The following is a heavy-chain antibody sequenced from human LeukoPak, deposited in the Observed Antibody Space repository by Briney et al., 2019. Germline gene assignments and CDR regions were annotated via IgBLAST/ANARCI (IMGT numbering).Heavy chain of an antibody. CDR1: GGSFSGYY. CDR2: INHSGST. V-gene: IGHV4-34*01. J-gene: IGHJ3*02. Sequence: SETLSLTCAVYGGSFSGYYWSWIRQPPGKGLEWIGEINHSGSTNYNPSLKSRVTISVDTSKNQFSLKLSSVTAADTAVYYCARHKWQLAFYVAFDIWGQGTMVTVSS. D-gene: IGHD6-6*01. CDR3: ARHKWQLAFYVAFDI.